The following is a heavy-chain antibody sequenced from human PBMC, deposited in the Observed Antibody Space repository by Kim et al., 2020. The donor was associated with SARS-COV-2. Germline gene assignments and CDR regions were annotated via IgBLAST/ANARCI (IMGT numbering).Heavy chain of an antibody. V-gene: IGHV1-18*01. D-gene: IGHD4-17*01. CDR1: GYTFTSYG. CDR3: AREVTTVVTPGVYWYFDL. J-gene: IGHJ2*01. CDR2: ISAYNGNT. Sequence: ASVKVSCKASGYTFTSYGISWVRQAPGQGLEWMGWISAYNGNTNYAQKLQGRVTMTTDTSTSTAYMELRSLRSDDTAVYYCAREVTTVVTPGVYWYFDLWGRGTLVTVSS.